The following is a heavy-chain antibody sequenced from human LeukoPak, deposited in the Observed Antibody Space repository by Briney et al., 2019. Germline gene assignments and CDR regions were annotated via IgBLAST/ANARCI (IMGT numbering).Heavy chain of an antibody. D-gene: IGHD4-17*01. CDR3: AKGGMVTTYMDV. CDR2: ISWNSGSI. V-gene: IGHV3-9*01. CDR1: GFTFDDYA. J-gene: IGHJ6*03. Sequence: HPGRSLRLSCAASGFTFDDYAMHWVRQGPGRGLEWVASISWNSGSIGYADSVKGRFTISRDNAKNSLYLQMNSLGAEDTALYYCAKGGMVTTYMDVWGKGTTVTISS.